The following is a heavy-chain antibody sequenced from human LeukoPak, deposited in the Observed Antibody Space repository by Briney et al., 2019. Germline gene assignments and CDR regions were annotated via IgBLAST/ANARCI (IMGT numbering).Heavy chain of an antibody. Sequence: PSETLSLTRTVSGGSVSGGNYYCSWIRQSPGKGLEWIGYIHYSGSTVYNPSLKSRVTMSIDTSKNQFSLNLSSATAADTAVYYCARALRGDYVWGSYREYFDYWGQGTLVTVSS. D-gene: IGHD3-16*02. CDR1: GGSVSGGNYY. CDR3: ARALRGDYVWGSYREYFDY. CDR2: IHYSGST. V-gene: IGHV4-61*01. J-gene: IGHJ4*02.